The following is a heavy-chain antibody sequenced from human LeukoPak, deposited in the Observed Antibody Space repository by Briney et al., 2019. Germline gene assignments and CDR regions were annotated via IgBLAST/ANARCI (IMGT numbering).Heavy chain of an antibody. CDR2: INPDGSQK. D-gene: IGHD5-24*01. J-gene: IGHJ4*02. CDR1: GFTFSGNW. Sequence: GGSLRLSCEASGFTFSGNWMSWVRQAPGKGLEWVASINPDGSQKLYVDSVRGRFTISRDNTKSSLYLQMNSLGAEDTAMYYCAKLLGTATTYDSWGQGTRVTVSS. V-gene: IGHV3-7*01. CDR3: AKLLGTATTYDS.